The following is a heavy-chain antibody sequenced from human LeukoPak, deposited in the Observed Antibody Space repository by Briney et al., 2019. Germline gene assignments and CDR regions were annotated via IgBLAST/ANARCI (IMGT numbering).Heavy chain of an antibody. D-gene: IGHD4-17*01. Sequence: PGGSLRLSCAASGLTFSSYSMNWVRQAPGKGLEWVSSISSSSSYIYYADSVKGRFTISRDNAKNSLYLQMNSLRAEDTAVYYCARDLSATVTYPDAFDIWGQGTMVTVSS. CDR3: ARDLSATVTYPDAFDI. CDR2: ISSSSSYI. J-gene: IGHJ3*02. CDR1: GLTFSSYS. V-gene: IGHV3-21*01.